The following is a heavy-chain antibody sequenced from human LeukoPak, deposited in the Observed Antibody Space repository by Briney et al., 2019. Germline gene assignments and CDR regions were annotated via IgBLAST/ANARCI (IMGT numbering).Heavy chain of an antibody. V-gene: IGHV3-48*01. CDR2: ISSSSSTI. Sequence: GSLRLSCEASEFTFSSYSMNWVRQAPGKGLEWVSYISSSSSTIYYAESVKGRFTISRDNAKNSLYLQMNSLGVEDTAVYYCARSRGNSGSYPLDYWGQGTLVTVSS. J-gene: IGHJ4*02. CDR1: EFTFSSYS. D-gene: IGHD1-26*01. CDR3: ARSRGNSGSYPLDY.